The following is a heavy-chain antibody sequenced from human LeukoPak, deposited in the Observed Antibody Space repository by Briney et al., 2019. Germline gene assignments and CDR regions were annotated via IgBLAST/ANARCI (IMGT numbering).Heavy chain of an antibody. CDR2: IYYSGST. CDR3: ARDSTIFGVVRAFDI. V-gene: IGHV4-31*03. J-gene: IGHJ3*02. D-gene: IGHD3-3*01. CDR1: GGSISSGGYY. Sequence: SETLSLTCTVSGGSISSGGYYWSWIRQHPGKGLEWIGYIYYSGSTYYNPSLKSRVTISVDTSKNQLSLKLSSVTAADSAVYYCARDSTIFGVVRAFDIWGQGTMVTVSS.